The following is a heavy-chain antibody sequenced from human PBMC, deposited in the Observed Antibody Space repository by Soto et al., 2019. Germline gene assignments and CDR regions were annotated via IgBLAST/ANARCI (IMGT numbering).Heavy chain of an antibody. Sequence: SVKVSCKASGYTFTGYYMHWVRQAPGQGLEWMGWINPNSGGTNYAQKFQGWVTMTRDTSISTAYMELSRLRSDDTAVYYCARESAYCSGGSCYPPYYYYGMDVWGQGTTVTVSS. CDR1: GYTFTGYY. D-gene: IGHD2-15*01. V-gene: IGHV1-2*04. CDR3: ARESAYCSGGSCYPPYYYYGMDV. J-gene: IGHJ6*02. CDR2: INPNSGGT.